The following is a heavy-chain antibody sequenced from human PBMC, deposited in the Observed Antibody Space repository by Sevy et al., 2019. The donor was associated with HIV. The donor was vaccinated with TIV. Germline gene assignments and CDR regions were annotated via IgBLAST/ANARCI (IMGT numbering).Heavy chain of an antibody. V-gene: IGHV3-30*18. CDR3: AKDRNDYGDPYFDY. D-gene: IGHD4-17*01. CDR1: GFTFRSYG. J-gene: IGHJ4*02. CDR2: ISYDGNKK. Sequence: GGSRRLSCAASGFTFRSYGMHWVRQAPGKGLEWVAVISYDGNKKIYADSVKGRFTISRDNSKNTLYLQMNSLRAVDTAVYYCAKDRNDYGDPYFDYWGQGTLVTVSS.